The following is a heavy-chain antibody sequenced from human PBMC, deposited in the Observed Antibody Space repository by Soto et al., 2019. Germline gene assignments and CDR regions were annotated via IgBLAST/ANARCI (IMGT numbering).Heavy chain of an antibody. D-gene: IGHD2-15*01. J-gene: IGHJ4*02. CDR1: GGTFSSYA. Sequence: QVQLVQSGAEVKKPGSSVKVSCKASGGTFSSYAISWVRQAPGQGLEWMGGIIPIVGTANYAQKFQGRVTSSAYESTSTASMELSSRRSEATAVYSCARRSSHLGCCDCWGQRTLVTAS. CDR2: IIPIVGTA. V-gene: IGHV1-69*12. CDR3: ARRSSHLGCCDC.